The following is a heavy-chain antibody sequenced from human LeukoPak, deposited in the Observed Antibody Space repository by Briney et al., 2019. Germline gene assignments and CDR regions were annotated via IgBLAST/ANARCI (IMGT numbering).Heavy chain of an antibody. D-gene: IGHD6-13*01. CDR2: ISGSGGST. V-gene: IGHV3-23*01. Sequence: GGSLRLSCAASGFTFSSYAMSWVRQAPGKGLGWVSAISGSGGSTYYADSVKGRFTISRDNSKNTLYLQMNSLRAEDTAVYYCAKDSGSSSWWEYFQHWGQGTLVTVSS. CDR1: GFTFSSYA. J-gene: IGHJ1*01. CDR3: AKDSGSSSWWEYFQH.